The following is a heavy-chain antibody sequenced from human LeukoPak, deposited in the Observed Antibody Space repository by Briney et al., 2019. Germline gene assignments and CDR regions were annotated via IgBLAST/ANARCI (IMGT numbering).Heavy chain of an antibody. J-gene: IGHJ4*02. D-gene: IGHD6-19*01. CDR1: GGSISSGGYY. CDR3: ARVPFYSSGWYGV. CDR2: IYYSGST. Sequence: SETLSLTCTVSGGSISSGGYYWSWIRQHPGKGLEWIGYIYYSGSTNYNPSLKSRVTISVDTSKNQFSLKLSSVTAADTAVYYCARVPFYSSGWYGVWGQGTLVTVSS. V-gene: IGHV4-61*08.